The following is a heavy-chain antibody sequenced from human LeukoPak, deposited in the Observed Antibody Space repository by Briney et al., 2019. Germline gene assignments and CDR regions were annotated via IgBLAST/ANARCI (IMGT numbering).Heavy chain of an antibody. CDR3: ARPADYYDSSGPEDAFDI. CDR2: IYPGDSDT. V-gene: IGHV5-51*01. D-gene: IGHD3-22*01. CDR1: GYSFTSYW. J-gene: IGHJ3*02. Sequence: GESLKISCKGSGYSFTSYWIGWVRQMPGKGLEWMGIIYPGDSDTRYSPSFQGQVTISADKSISTAYLQWSSLKASDTAMYYCARPADYYDSSGPEDAFDIWGQGTMVTVSS.